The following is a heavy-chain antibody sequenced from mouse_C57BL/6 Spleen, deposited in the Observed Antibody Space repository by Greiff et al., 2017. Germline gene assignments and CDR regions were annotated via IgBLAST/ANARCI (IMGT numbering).Heavy chain of an antibody. Sequence: QVQLQQSGAELARPGASVKMSCKASGYTFTSYTMHWVKQRPGQGLEWIGYINPSSGYTKYTQKFKDKATLTADKSSSTAYLQLSSLTSEDSADXDCARSGYDCYYGFAYWGQGTLVTVSA. CDR1: GYTFTSYT. V-gene: IGHV1-4*01. CDR2: INPSSGYT. D-gene: IGHD2-3*01. CDR3: ARSGYDCYYGFAY. J-gene: IGHJ3*01.